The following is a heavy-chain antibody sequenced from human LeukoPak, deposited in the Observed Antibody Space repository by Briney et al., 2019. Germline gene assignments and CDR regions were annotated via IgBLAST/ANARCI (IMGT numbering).Heavy chain of an antibody. CDR3: ARDPVGSISGYFDY. J-gene: IGHJ4*02. CDR1: GYIFTTYA. D-gene: IGHD1-20*01. V-gene: IGHV1-3*01. CDR2: INAGNGDT. Sequence: EASVKVSCKASGYIFTTYAIHWVRQAPGQRLEWVGWINAGNGDTIYSQRFQGRVTITRDTSASTVYMELSSLISEDTAVYYCARDPVGSISGYFDYWGQGTLVTVSS.